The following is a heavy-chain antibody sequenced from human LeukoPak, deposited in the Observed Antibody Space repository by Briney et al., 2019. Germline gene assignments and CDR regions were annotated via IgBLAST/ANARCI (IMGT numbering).Heavy chain of an antibody. D-gene: IGHD5-12*01. V-gene: IGHV3-7*01. CDR2: INQDGSEE. J-gene: IGHJ4*02. CDR3: VRDGGVSGYDLLDY. Sequence: GGSLRLSCAASGFSFSNYWMTWVRQAPGKGLEWVAHINQDGSEEHYMDSVKARFIISRDNAKNSLSLQMNSLRAEDTAVYYCVRDGGVSGYDLLDYWGQGTLVTVSS. CDR1: GFSFSNYW.